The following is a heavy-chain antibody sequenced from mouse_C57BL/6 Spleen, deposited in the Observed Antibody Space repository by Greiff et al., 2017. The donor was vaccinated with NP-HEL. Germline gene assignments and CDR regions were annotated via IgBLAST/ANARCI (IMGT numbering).Heavy chain of an antibody. J-gene: IGHJ3*01. V-gene: IGHV1-69*01. D-gene: IGHD4-1*02. CDR1: GYTFTSYW. Sequence: QVQLQQPGAELVMPGASVKLSCKASGYTFTSYWMHWVKQRPGQGLEWIGEIDPSDSYTNYNQKFKGKSTLTVDKSSSTAYMQLSSLPSEDSAVYYCARSTGAWFAYWGQGTLVTVSA. CDR2: IDPSDSYT. CDR3: ARSTGAWFAY.